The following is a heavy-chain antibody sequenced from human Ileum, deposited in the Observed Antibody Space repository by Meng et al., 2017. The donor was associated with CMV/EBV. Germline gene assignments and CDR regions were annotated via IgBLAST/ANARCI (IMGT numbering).Heavy chain of an antibody. V-gene: IGHV3-13*01. CDR2: IGTGGDT. D-gene: IGHD1-1*01. CDR1: GFTFSSYD. J-gene: IGHJ4*02. CDR3: AREDQRPPHWLAPLDY. Sequence: GGSLRLSCAASGFTFSSYDFHWVRQATGKGREWVSAIGTGGDTYYADSVKGRFTIARENAKNSLYLQMNGLRAGDTAVYFGAREDQRPPHWLAPLDYWGQGTLVTVSS.